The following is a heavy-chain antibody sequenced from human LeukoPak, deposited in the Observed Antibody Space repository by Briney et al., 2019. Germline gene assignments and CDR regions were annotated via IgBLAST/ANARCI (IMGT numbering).Heavy chain of an antibody. J-gene: IGHJ4*02. D-gene: IGHD1-14*01. CDR1: GFTFSSDW. Sequence: GGSLRLSCAASGFTFSSDWMSWVRQAPGQGLKWGANIKQDGSEKYYVDSVKGRFPISRDTATNPLYLQMHSLRAEDTAVYYCARGLRRDHVNYWGQGTLVTASS. CDR3: ARGLRRDHVNY. CDR2: IKQDGSEK. V-gene: IGHV3-7*01.